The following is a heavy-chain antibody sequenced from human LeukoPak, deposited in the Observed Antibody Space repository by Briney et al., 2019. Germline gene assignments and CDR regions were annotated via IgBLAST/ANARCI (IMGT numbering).Heavy chain of an antibody. CDR3: ASTSSGYYYVY. Sequence: ASVKVSCKASGYTFTSYDINWVRQAPGQGLEWMGGIIPIFGTANYAQKFQGRVTITADKSTSTAYMELSSLRSEDTAVYYCASTSSGYYYVYWGQGTLVTVSS. CDR2: IIPIFGTA. CDR1: GYTFTSYD. J-gene: IGHJ4*02. D-gene: IGHD3-22*01. V-gene: IGHV1-69*06.